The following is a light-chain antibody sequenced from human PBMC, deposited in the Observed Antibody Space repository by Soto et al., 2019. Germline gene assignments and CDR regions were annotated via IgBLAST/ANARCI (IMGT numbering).Light chain of an antibody. Sequence: EIVLTQSPGTLSLSPGERATLPCRASQSVSSNYLAWYQQKPGQAPRLLIYGASSRATGIPDRFSGSGSGTDFTLTISRLEPEDFAVYYCQQYDNRPTFGQGTKVDIK. V-gene: IGKV3-20*01. J-gene: IGKJ1*01. CDR3: QQYDNRPT. CDR2: GAS. CDR1: QSVSSNY.